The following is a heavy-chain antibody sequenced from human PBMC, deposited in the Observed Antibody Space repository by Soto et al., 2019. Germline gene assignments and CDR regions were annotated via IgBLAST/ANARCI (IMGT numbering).Heavy chain of an antibody. CDR1: GFTFSSYG. CDR3: AKDKGELVKGRYYYDSSGYPGAFDI. J-gene: IGHJ3*02. Sequence: PGGSLRLSCAASGFTFSSYGMHWVRQAPGKGLEWVAVISYDGSNKYYADSVKGRFTISRDNSKNTLYLQMNSLRAEDTAVYYCAKDKGELVKGRYYYDSSGYPGAFDIWGQGTMVTVSS. CDR2: ISYDGSNK. D-gene: IGHD3-22*01. V-gene: IGHV3-30*18.